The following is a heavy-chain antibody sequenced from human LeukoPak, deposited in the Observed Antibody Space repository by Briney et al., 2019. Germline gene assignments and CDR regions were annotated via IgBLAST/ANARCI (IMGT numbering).Heavy chain of an antibody. D-gene: IGHD3-10*01. CDR3: AKSFPGSGSYWALDY. CDR1: GFTSRIYA. J-gene: IGHJ4*02. CDR2: ISGSGGST. V-gene: IGHV3-23*01. Sequence: GGSLRLSCAPSGFTSRIYATSCVRQAPGRGLEWVSAISGSGGSTYYADSVKGRFTISRDNSKNTLYPQMNSLRAEDTAVYYCAKSFPGSGSYWALDYWGQGTLVTVSS.